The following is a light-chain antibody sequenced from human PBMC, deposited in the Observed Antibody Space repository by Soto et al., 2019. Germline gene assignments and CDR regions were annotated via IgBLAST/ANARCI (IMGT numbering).Light chain of an antibody. Sequence: EIVLTQSPATLSLSPGERATLSCRASQSVSSYLAWYQQKPGQAPRLLIYDASNRATGIPARFSGSGSGTDVALPISSLEPEDFAVYYCQQPYTFGQGTKLEIK. CDR2: DAS. CDR3: QQPYT. V-gene: IGKV3-11*01. J-gene: IGKJ2*01. CDR1: QSVSSY.